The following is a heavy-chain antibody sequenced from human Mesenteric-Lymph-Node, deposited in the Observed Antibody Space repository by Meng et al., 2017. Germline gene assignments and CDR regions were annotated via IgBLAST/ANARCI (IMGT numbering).Heavy chain of an antibody. CDR2: INPNSGGT. J-gene: IGHJ5*02. Sequence: ASVKVSCKASGYTFTSYAMNWVRQAPGQGLEWMGRINPNSGGTNYAQKFQGRVTMTRDTSISTAYMELSRLRSDDTAVYYCARGELITMIVVVIRSRFDPWGQGTLVTVSS. V-gene: IGHV1-2*06. CDR1: GYTFTSYA. D-gene: IGHD3-22*01. CDR3: ARGELITMIVVVIRSRFDP.